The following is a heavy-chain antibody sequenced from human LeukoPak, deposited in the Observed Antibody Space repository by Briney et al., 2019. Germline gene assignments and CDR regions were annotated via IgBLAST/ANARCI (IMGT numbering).Heavy chain of an antibody. Sequence: ASVKVSCKASGGAFSSYAISWVRQAPGQGLEWMGGIIPIFGTANYAQKFQGRVTITADESTSTAYMVLSSLRSEDTAVYYCARVRHSSSWEFYFDYWGQGTLVTVSS. D-gene: IGHD6-13*01. CDR2: IIPIFGTA. V-gene: IGHV1-69*13. CDR3: ARVRHSSSWEFYFDY. J-gene: IGHJ4*02. CDR1: GGAFSSYA.